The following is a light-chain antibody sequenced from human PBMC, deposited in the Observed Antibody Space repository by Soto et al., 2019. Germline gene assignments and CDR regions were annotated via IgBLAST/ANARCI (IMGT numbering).Light chain of an antibody. CDR1: EDIRNY. CDR2: AAS. V-gene: IGKV1-27*01. CDR3: QKYDRAPRT. Sequence: DIQVTQSPSSLSASAGDRVSITCRASEDIRNYLAWYQQKPGQAPEVLIYAASTLRSGVPSRVSGSGSGTDFTLTISSLQPEDVATYFCQKYDRAPRTFGQGPRVEI. J-gene: IGKJ1*01.